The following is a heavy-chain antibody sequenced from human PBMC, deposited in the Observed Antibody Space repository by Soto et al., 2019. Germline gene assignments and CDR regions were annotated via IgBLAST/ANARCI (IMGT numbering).Heavy chain of an antibody. CDR1: GYPVTAYY. D-gene: IGHD3-3*01. V-gene: IGHV1-2*02. CDR3: ARGGGVGVAGSAAFDM. Sequence: QLHLVQSGAVVKKPGASVTVSCSASGYPVTAYYMHWVRQAPGRGLEWMGGINPATGAAKYTQTFQGRVTMAGDTSTSTVFMELSGLTSEDTAVFSCARGGGVGVAGSAAFDMWGQGTLVTVSS. J-gene: IGHJ3*02. CDR2: INPATGAA.